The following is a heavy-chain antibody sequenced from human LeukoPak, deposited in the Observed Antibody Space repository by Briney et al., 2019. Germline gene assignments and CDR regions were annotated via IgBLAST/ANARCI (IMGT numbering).Heavy chain of an antibody. V-gene: IGHV1-2*02. CDR1: GYPFTGYY. CDR3: ARDSGFYGSGTYSLGYWYFHL. Sequence: ASVKVSCKASGYPFTGYYLHWVRQAPGQGLEWMGWINPNSGFTNYAQKFQGRVTMTRDTSISTAYMELSRLRSDDTAVYYCARDSGFYGSGTYSLGYWYFHLWGRGTLVTVSS. CDR2: INPNSGFT. D-gene: IGHD3-10*01. J-gene: IGHJ2*01.